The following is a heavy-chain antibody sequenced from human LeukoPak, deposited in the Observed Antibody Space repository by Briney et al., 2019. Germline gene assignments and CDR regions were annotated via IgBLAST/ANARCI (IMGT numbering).Heavy chain of an antibody. J-gene: IGHJ4*02. D-gene: IGHD3-10*01. CDR1: GFTFSSYA. Sequence: GGSLRLSCAASGFTFSSYAMSWVRQAPGKGMEWVSAISGSGGSTYYADSVKGRFTISRDNSKNTLYLQMNSLRAEDTAVYYCARLDLWFGEFSPDYWGQGTLVTVSS. CDR3: ARLDLWFGEFSPDY. V-gene: IGHV3-23*01. CDR2: ISGSGGST.